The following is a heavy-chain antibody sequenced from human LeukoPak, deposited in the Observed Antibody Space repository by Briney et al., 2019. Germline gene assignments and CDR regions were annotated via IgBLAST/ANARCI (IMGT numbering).Heavy chain of an antibody. V-gene: IGHV4-59*01. Sequence: SETLSLTCTVSGGSISSYYWSWIRQPPGKGLEWIGYIYYSGSTNYNPSLKSRVTISVDTSKNQFSLKLSPVTAADTAVYYCARDLSSGYCSGGSCYPDAFDIWGQGTMVTVSS. CDR2: IYYSGST. CDR3: ARDLSSGYCSGGSCYPDAFDI. CDR1: GGSISSYY. D-gene: IGHD2-15*01. J-gene: IGHJ3*02.